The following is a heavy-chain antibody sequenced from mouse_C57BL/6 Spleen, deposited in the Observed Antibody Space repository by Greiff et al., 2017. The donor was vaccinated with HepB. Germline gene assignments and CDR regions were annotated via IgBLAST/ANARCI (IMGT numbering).Heavy chain of an antibody. V-gene: IGHV1-53*01. Sequence: QVQLKQPGTELVKPGASVKLSCKASGYTFTSYWMHWVKQRPGQGLEWIGNINPSNGGTNYNEKFKSKATLTVDKSSSTAYMQLSSLTSEDPAVYYCARRVYDGYYIYAMDYWGQGTSVTVSA. CDR3: ARRVYDGYYIYAMDY. J-gene: IGHJ4*01. CDR2: INPSNGGT. D-gene: IGHD2-3*01. CDR1: GYTFTSYW.